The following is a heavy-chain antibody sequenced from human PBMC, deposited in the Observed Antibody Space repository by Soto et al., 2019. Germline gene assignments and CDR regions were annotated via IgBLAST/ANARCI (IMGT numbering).Heavy chain of an antibody. CDR1: GGSISSYY. Sequence: SETLSLTCTVSGGSISSYYWSWIRQPPGKGLEWIGYIYYSGSTNYNPSLKSRVTISVDTSKNQFSLKLHSVTAADTAVYFCARLSNTNLVRGLFWYIDLWGRGTLVTVSS. CDR2: IYYSGST. D-gene: IGHD3-10*01. V-gene: IGHV4-59*08. CDR3: ARLSNTNLVRGLFWYIDL. J-gene: IGHJ2*01.